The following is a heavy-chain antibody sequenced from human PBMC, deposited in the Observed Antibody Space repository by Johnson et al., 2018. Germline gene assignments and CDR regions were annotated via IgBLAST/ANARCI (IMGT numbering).Heavy chain of an antibody. CDR3: ARDSPGGGWPLDAFDI. CDR1: GGSLSSYY. V-gene: IGHV4-59*01. Sequence: QVQLQESGPGLVKPSETXSLTCTVSGGSLSSYYWSWIRQPPGKGLEWIGYIYSSGSTNYNPSLKSRVTISVDTSKNQFSLKLSPVTAADTAVYYCARDSPGGGWPLDAFDIWGQGTMVTVSS. J-gene: IGHJ3*02. D-gene: IGHD6-19*01. CDR2: IYSSGST.